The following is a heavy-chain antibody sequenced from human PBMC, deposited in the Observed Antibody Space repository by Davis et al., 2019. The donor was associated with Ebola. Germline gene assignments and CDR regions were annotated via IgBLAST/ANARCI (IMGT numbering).Heavy chain of an antibody. D-gene: IGHD3-10*01. CDR1: GVSIKNNYF. CDR3: ARGLTFAPDFYYYYGMDV. Sequence: MPSETLSLTCSVSGVSIKNNYFSWIRQPPGKGLEWIGEINHTGTTNYNPSLKSRVTISADKSENQFSLKLTSVTAADTAVYYCARGLTFAPDFYYYYGMDVWGQGTTVTVSS. CDR2: INHTGTT. V-gene: IGHV4-4*02. J-gene: IGHJ6*02.